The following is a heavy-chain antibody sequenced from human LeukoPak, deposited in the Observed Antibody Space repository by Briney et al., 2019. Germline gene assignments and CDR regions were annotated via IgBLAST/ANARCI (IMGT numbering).Heavy chain of an antibody. CDR1: GFTFSSYE. CDR3: ARLGQWLVDWYFDL. J-gene: IGHJ2*01. V-gene: IGHV3-48*03. Sequence: GGSLRLSCAASGFTFSSYERNWVRQAPGKGLEWVSYISSSGSTIYYADSVKGRFTISRDNAKNSLYLQMNSLRAEDTAVYHCARLGQWLVDWYFDLWGRGTLVTVSS. CDR2: ISSSGSTI. D-gene: IGHD6-19*01.